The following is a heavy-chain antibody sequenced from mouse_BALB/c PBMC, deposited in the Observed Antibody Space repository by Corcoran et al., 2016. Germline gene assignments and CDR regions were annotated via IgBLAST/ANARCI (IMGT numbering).Heavy chain of an antibody. CDR1: GFNIKDTY. Sequence: EVQLQQSGAELVKPGASIKLSCTASGFNIKDTYMHWVKQRPEQGLEWIGRIDPANGNTKYDPKFQGKATITADTSSNTAYLQLSSLTSEDTAVYYFAPNWDVTNYWGQGTTLTVSS. J-gene: IGHJ2*01. V-gene: IGHV14-3*02. CDR2: IDPANGNT. D-gene: IGHD4-1*01. CDR3: APNWDVTNY.